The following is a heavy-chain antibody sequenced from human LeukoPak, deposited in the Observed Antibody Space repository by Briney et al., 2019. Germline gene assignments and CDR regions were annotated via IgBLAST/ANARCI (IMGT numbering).Heavy chain of an antibody. CDR2: IGTAGDT. D-gene: IGHD3-10*01. J-gene: IGHJ2*01. V-gene: IGHV3-13*01. CDR3: AREWGEPGLWYFDL. Sequence: GGSLRLSRAASGFDLTNYEMHWVRQVTGKSLEWVSAIGTAGDTHYSDSVKGRLTISRENAKNSLYLQMNSLRAGDTAVYYCAREWGEPGLWYFDLWGRGTLVTVSS. CDR1: GFDLTNYE.